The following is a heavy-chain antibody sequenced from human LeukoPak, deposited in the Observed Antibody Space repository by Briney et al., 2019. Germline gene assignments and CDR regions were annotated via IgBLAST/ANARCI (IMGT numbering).Heavy chain of an antibody. CDR1: GYTFTSYG. Sequence: ASVKVSCKASGYTFTSYGISWVRQAPGQGLEWMGWISAYNGNTNYAQKLQGRVTMTTDTSTSTAYMELRSLRSDDTAVYYCARDLSTVTPAWWFDPWGQGTLVTVSS. V-gene: IGHV1-18*01. CDR2: ISAYNGNT. D-gene: IGHD4-17*01. CDR3: ARDLSTVTPAWWFDP. J-gene: IGHJ5*02.